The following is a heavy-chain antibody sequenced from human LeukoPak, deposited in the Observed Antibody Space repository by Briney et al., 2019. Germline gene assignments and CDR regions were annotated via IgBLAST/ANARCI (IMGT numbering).Heavy chain of an antibody. V-gene: IGHV3-53*01. J-gene: IGHJ4*02. Sequence: GGSLRLSCAASGFTFSSNYMSWVRQAPGKGLEWVSVLYSGGSTYYSDSVKGRFTISTDISKNTLYLQMNSLRAEDTAVYYCARVFVRILDYWGQGTLVTVSS. CDR1: GFTFSSNY. CDR3: ARVFVRILDY. CDR2: LYSGGST. D-gene: IGHD3-3*01.